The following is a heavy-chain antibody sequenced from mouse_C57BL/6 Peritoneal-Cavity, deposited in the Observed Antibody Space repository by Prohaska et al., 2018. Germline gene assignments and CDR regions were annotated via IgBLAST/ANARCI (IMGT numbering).Heavy chain of an antibody. CDR3: ARSWTDY. J-gene: IGHJ2*01. Sequence: QVQLQQPGAELVILGASVKLSCQAPCYTFTSYWMPWVKQRPGQGLEWIGEIGPADGDTNYNQKFKGKATLTVDKSSSTAYMQLSSLTSEDSAGYYCARSWTDYWGQGTTLTVSS. CDR1: CYTFTSYW. CDR2: IGPADGDT. V-gene: IGHV1-69*01.